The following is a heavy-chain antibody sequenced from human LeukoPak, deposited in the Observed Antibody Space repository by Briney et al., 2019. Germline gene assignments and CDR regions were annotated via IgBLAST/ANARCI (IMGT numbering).Heavy chain of an antibody. V-gene: IGHV4-34*01. CDR2: INHSGST. CDR3: ARTQSQSGSYRYYFGY. D-gene: IGHD1-26*01. J-gene: IGHJ4*02. Sequence: PSETLSLTCAVYGGSFSGYYWSWIRQPPGKGLEWIGEINHSGSTNYDPSLKSRVTMSLDPSNNQFSLRLNSVTAADTAVYYCARTQSQSGSYRYYFGYWGQGTLVTVSS. CDR1: GGSFSGYY.